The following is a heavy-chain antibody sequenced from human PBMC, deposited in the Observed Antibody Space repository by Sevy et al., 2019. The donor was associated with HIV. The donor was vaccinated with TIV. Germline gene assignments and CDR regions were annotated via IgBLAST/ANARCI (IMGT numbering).Heavy chain of an antibody. CDR1: GGSISSSSYY. CDR2: IHYSGST. D-gene: IGHD3-10*01. Sequence: SETLSLTCTVSGGSISSSSYYWGWIRQPPGKGLEWIGSIHYSGSTYYNPSLKSRVTISVDTSKNQFSLKLSSVTAADTAVYYCARSTVTIFQHWGQGTLVTVSS. V-gene: IGHV4-39*01. CDR3: ARSTVTIFQH. J-gene: IGHJ1*01.